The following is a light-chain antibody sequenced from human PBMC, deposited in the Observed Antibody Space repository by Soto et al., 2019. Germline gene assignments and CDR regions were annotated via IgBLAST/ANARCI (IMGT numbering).Light chain of an antibody. V-gene: IGKV1-39*01. CDR2: AAS. CDR3: QQYGSSYPWT. Sequence: DIQMTQSPSSLSASVGDRVTITCWATQSIGTYLNWYQQRPGKAPKLLISAASSLQSGVPARFSGSGSGTDFTLTIRRLEPEDFAVYYCQQYGSSYPWTFGQGTKVDIK. J-gene: IGKJ1*01. CDR1: QSIGTY.